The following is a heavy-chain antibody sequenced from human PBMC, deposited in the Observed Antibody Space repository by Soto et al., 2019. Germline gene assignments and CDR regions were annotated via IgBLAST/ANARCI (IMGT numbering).Heavy chain of an antibody. CDR3: ARAEGYDFWSGYYLDY. J-gene: IGHJ4*02. Sequence: QVQLVQSGAEVKKPGASVKVSCKASGYTFTSYAMHWVRQAPGQRLEWMGWINAGNGNTKYSQKFQGRVTITRDTTASTAYMELSSLRSEDTVVYYCARAEGYDFWSGYYLDYWGQGTLVTVSS. CDR1: GYTFTSYA. V-gene: IGHV1-3*01. D-gene: IGHD3-3*01. CDR2: INAGNGNT.